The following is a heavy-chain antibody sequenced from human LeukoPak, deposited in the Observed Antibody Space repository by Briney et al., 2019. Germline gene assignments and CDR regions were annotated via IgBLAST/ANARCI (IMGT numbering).Heavy chain of an antibody. V-gene: IGHV4-59*01. CDR1: GFTFSNAW. Sequence: GSLRLSCAASGFTFSNAWMSWVRQAPGKGLEWIGYIYYSGSTNYNPSLKSRVTISVDTSKNQFSLKLSSVTAADTAVYYCARGYYDFWSDSNWFDPWGQGTLVTVSS. CDR3: ARGYYDFWSDSNWFDP. D-gene: IGHD3-3*01. CDR2: IYYSGST. J-gene: IGHJ5*02.